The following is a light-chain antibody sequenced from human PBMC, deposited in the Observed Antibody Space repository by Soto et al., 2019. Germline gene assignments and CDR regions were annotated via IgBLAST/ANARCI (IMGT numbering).Light chain of an antibody. V-gene: IGLV2-14*01. CDR3: SSYTSSSTLV. Sequence: QSVLTQPASVSGSPGQSITISCTGTSSDFGAYNSVAWYQHNPGKAPKLMIYDVSNRPSGVSSRFSGSKSANTASLSISGLQADDEADYYCSSYTSSSTLVFGTGTKVTVL. J-gene: IGLJ1*01. CDR1: SSDFGAYNS. CDR2: DVS.